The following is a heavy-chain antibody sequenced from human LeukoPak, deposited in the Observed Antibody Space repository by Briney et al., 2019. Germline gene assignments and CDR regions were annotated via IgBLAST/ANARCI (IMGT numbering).Heavy chain of an antibody. V-gene: IGHV1-46*01. CDR2: INPSGGST. J-gene: IGHJ4*02. CDR3: ASLRGAYGSGDYFDY. CDR1: GYTFTSYY. D-gene: IGHD5-12*01. Sequence: ASVKVSCKASGYTFTSYYMHWERQAPRQGLEWIGIINPSGGSTSYAQKFQGRVTMTRDTSTSTVYMELSSLRSEDTAVYYCASLRGAYGSGDYFDYWGQGTLVTVSS.